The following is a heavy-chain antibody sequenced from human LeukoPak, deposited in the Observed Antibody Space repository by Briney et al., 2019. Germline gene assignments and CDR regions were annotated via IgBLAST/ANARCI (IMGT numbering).Heavy chain of an antibody. CDR1: GFTFSSYW. CDR3: ARDSSGWAFDP. J-gene: IGHJ5*02. D-gene: IGHD6-19*01. Sequence: PGGSLRLPCAASGFTFSSYWMHWVRQAPGKGLVWVSRINSDGSSTSYADSVKGRFTISKDNAKNTLYLQMNSLRAEDTAVYYCARDSSGWAFDPWGQGTLVTVSS. V-gene: IGHV3-74*01. CDR2: INSDGSST.